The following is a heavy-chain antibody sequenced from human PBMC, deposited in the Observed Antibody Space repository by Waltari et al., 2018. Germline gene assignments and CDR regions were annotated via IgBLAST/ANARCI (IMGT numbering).Heavy chain of an antibody. CDR3: ARSRALDY. J-gene: IGHJ4*02. Sequence: QVQLVQSGAEVQKPGASVKVSCKAYRFTFTAFGFHWVRQAPGQGLEWLSRIIPNGGDTTYAQKFQGRLTVTTDTSISTIFMELSNLRPDDTAVYFCARSRALDYWGQGTLVTVSS. V-gene: IGHV1-2*02. CDR2: IIPNGGDT. CDR1: RFTFTAFG.